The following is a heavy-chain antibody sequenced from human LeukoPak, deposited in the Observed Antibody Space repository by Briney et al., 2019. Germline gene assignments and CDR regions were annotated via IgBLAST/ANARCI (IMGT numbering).Heavy chain of an antibody. V-gene: IGHV1-2*02. Sequence: ASVKVSCKASGYTFTGYYMHWVRQAPGQGLEWMGWINPNSGGTNYAQKFQGRVTMTRDTSISTAYMELSRLRSDDTAVYCCAREGPRGSGWYDYWGQGTLVTVSS. J-gene: IGHJ4*02. CDR2: INPNSGGT. CDR1: GYTFTGYY. D-gene: IGHD6-19*01. CDR3: AREGPRGSGWYDY.